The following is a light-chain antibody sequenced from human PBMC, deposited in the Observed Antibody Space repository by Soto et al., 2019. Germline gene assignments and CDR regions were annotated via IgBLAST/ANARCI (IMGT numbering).Light chain of an antibody. CDR1: QTISNW. J-gene: IGKJ1*01. Sequence: DIQMTQSPSTLSASVGDRVTITCRASQTISNWLAWYQQKPGKAPKLLIYDASSLHSGVPSRFSGSGSGTEFTLTISSLQPDDFATYYCLQDYNLPRTFGQGTTVEI. V-gene: IGKV1-5*01. CDR3: LQDYNLPRT. CDR2: DAS.